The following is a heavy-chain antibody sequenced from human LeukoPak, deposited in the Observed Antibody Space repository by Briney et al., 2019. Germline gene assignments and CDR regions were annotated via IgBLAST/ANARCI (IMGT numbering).Heavy chain of an antibody. CDR2: ISAYNGNT. CDR3: ARGRVFDY. J-gene: IGHJ4*02. Sequence: ASVTVSCTASGYTFSSYGISWVRQAPGKGLEWMGWISAYNGNTNYAQTLKGRVTITTDTSTSTAYMELRSLRSDDTAVYYCARGRVFDYWGQGTLVTVSS. CDR1: GYTFSSYG. V-gene: IGHV1-18*01.